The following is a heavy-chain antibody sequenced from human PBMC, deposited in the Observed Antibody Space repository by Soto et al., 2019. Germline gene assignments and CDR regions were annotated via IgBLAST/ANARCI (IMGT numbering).Heavy chain of an antibody. V-gene: IGHV1-3*01. D-gene: IGHD3-10*01. Sequence: GASVKVSCXASGYTFTSYAMHWVRQAPGQRLEWMGWINAGNGNTKYSQKFQGRVTITRDTSASTAYMELSSLRSEDTAVYYCARGVYGSGSYYRLTWFDPWGQGTLVTVSS. J-gene: IGHJ5*02. CDR3: ARGVYGSGSYYRLTWFDP. CDR1: GYTFTSYA. CDR2: INAGNGNT.